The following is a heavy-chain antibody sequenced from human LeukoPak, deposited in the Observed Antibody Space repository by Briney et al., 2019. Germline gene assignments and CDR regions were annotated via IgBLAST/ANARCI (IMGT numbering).Heavy chain of an antibody. V-gene: IGHV3-21*01. Sequence: GGSLRLSCAASGFTVSSNYMSWVRQALGKGLEWVSSISSSSSYIYYADSVKGRFTISRDNAKNSLYLQMNSLRAEDTAVYYCARDCSSTSCYAGIDYWGQGTLVTVSS. D-gene: IGHD2-2*01. CDR3: ARDCSSTSCYAGIDY. J-gene: IGHJ4*02. CDR2: ISSSSSYI. CDR1: GFTVSSNY.